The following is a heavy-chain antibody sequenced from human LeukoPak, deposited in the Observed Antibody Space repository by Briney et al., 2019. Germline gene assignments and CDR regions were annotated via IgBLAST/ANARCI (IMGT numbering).Heavy chain of an antibody. CDR2: INHSGST. CDR1: GGSFSGYY. CDR3: ARERPPSSSGYYDY. Sequence: SETLSLTCAVYGGSFSGYYWSWIRQPPGKGLEWIGEINHSGSTNYNPSLKTRVTISVDTSNNQFSLKLTSVTAADTAVYYCARERPPSSSGYYDYWAQGTLVTVSS. J-gene: IGHJ4*02. D-gene: IGHD3-22*01. V-gene: IGHV4-34*01.